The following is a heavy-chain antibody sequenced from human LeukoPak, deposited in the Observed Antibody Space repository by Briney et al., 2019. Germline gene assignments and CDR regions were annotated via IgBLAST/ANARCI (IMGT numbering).Heavy chain of an antibody. Sequence: GGSLRLSCAASGFTFSGSAIHWVRQASGKGLEWVGRIRSKTNIYATAYAASVKGRFTISRDDSKNTLYLQMNSLRAEDTAVYYCARGPSGYHNTGGQGTLVTVSS. D-gene: IGHD5-12*01. CDR2: IRSKTNIYAT. CDR3: ARGPSGYHNT. V-gene: IGHV3-73*01. CDR1: GFTFSGSA. J-gene: IGHJ4*02.